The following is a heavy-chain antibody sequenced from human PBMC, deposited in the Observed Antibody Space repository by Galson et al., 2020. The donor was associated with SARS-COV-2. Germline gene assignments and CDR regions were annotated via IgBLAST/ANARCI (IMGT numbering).Heavy chain of an antibody. D-gene: IGHD5-12*01. Sequence: ASETLSLTCTVSGGSIISGGYHWSWIRQPPGKGLEWIGHIYYSGSTYYKPALKSRVTISLDTSENQFSLKLSSVTAADTAVYYCARDSYSGYEADRYYNYGLDVWGQGTTVTVSS. J-gene: IGHJ6*02. V-gene: IGHV4-31*03. CDR2: IYYSGST. CDR3: ARDSYSGYEADRYYNYGLDV. CDR1: GGSIISGGYH.